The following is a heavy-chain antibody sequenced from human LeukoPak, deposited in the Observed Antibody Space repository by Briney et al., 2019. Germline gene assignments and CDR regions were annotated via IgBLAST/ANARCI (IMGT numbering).Heavy chain of an antibody. CDR2: ILPIFDTP. J-gene: IGHJ3*01. D-gene: IGHD5-18*01. V-gene: IGHV1-69*05. CDR3: AKDRGETAGSDAFDV. CDR1: GGTFSTYT. Sequence: ASVKVLCEASGGTFSTYTFNWVRQAPGQGFEWMGTILPIFDTPNYAHKFQDRVTITTDESTSTCYMELRSLRSEDTAIYYCAKDRGETAGSDAFDVWGQGTMVTVSS.